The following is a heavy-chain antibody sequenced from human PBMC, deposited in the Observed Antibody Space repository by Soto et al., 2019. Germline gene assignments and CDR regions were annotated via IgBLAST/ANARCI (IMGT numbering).Heavy chain of an antibody. V-gene: IGHV3-23*01. CDR1: GFTFSNYA. CDR2: ISGSGGST. J-gene: IGHJ3*02. Sequence: GGSLRLSCAASGFTFSNYAMSWVRQAPGKGLEWVSVISGSGGSTYYADSVKGRFIISRDNSKNTLYLQMNSVRAEDTAVYYCAKGGSTSSYSRSDIWGQGTMVTVSS. CDR3: AKGGSTSSYSRSDI. D-gene: IGHD2-2*01.